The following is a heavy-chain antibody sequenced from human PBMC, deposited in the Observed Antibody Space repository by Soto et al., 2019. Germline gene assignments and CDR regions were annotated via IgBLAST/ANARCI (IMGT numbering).Heavy chain of an antibody. CDR3: AYHYYDSSGYHDAFDI. Sequence: QVQLQESGPGLVKPSGTLSLTCAVSGGSISSSNWWSWVRQPPGKGLEWIGEIYHSGSTNYNLSLKSRVTISVDKSKNQFSLKLSSVTAADTAVYYCAYHYYDSSGYHDAFDIWGQGTMVTVSS. CDR2: IYHSGST. J-gene: IGHJ3*02. D-gene: IGHD3-22*01. CDR1: GGSISSSNW. V-gene: IGHV4-4*02.